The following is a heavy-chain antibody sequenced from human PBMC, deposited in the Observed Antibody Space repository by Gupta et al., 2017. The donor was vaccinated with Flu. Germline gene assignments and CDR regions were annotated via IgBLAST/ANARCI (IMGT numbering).Heavy chain of an antibody. V-gene: IGHV3-48*03. CDR1: GFTFSSYE. Sequence: EVQLVESGGGLVQPGGSLRLSCAASGFTFSSYEMNWVRQAPGKGLEWVSYISSSGSTIYYADSVKGRFTISRDNAKNSLYLQMNSLRAEDTAVYYCAREWDGYNSRGDIDYWGQGTLVTVSS. CDR3: AREWDGYNSRGDIDY. J-gene: IGHJ4*02. CDR2: ISSSGSTI. D-gene: IGHD5-12*01.